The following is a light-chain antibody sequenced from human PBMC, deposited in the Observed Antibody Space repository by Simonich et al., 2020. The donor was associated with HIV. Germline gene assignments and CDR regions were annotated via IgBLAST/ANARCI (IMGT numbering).Light chain of an antibody. J-gene: IGKJ2*01. CDR3: QQYGSSPT. V-gene: IGKV3D-20*01. CDR2: DAS. CDR1: QSVSSTY. Sequence: EIVLTQSPGTLSLSPGEGATLSCRASQSVSSTYLAWYQQKPGLAPRLLIYDASNRATGIPDRFSGSGSGTDFTLTISRLEPEDFAVYYCQQYGSSPTFGQGTKLEIK.